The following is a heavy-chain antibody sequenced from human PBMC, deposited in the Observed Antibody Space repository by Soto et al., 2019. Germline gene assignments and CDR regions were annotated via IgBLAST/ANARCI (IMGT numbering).Heavy chain of an antibody. Sequence: ASVKVSCKASGYTFTSYAMHWVRQAPGQRLEWMGWINAGNGNTKYSQKFQGRVTITRDTSASTAYMELSSLRSEDTAVYYCARDKPDCSGGRCYHLDFWGQGALVTVSS. CDR2: INAGNGNT. CDR1: GYTFTSYA. V-gene: IGHV1-3*01. CDR3: ARDKPDCSGGRCYHLDF. J-gene: IGHJ4*02. D-gene: IGHD2-15*01.